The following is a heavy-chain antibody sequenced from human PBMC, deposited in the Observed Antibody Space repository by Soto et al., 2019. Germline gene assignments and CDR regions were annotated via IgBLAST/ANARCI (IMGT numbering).Heavy chain of an antibody. Sequence: PSETLSLTCTVSGGSVSSSGCYWSWVRQPPGKGLEWIGYIYYSGSTNYNPSLKSRVTISVDTSKNQFSLKLSSVTAADTAVYYCARAGSGSYFRAILFDPWGQGTLVTVSS. V-gene: IGHV4-61*08. CDR3: ARAGSGSYFRAILFDP. CDR2: IYYSGST. CDR1: GGSVSSSGCY. D-gene: IGHD3-10*01. J-gene: IGHJ5*02.